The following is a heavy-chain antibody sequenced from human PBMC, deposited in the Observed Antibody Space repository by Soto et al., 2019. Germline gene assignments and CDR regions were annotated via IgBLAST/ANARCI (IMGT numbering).Heavy chain of an antibody. Sequence: ASVKVSCKASGYTFFSYGISWVRQAPGQGLEWIGWVSVHNGNTNYAQKQQGRVNMTTDTSTSTVYMELRSLRSDDTAIYYCARDQGLAVTADYWGQGTLVTVSS. CDR1: GYTFFSYG. CDR3: ARDQGLAVTADY. CDR2: VSVHNGNT. V-gene: IGHV1-18*01. D-gene: IGHD4-17*01. J-gene: IGHJ4*02.